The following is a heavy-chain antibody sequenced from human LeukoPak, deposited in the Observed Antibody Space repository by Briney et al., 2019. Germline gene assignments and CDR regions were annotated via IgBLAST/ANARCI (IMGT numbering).Heavy chain of an antibody. V-gene: IGHV4-4*07. CDR2: IYTSGST. D-gene: IGHD2-2*01. CDR3: AREIVVVPAAMRGGYYYYMDV. J-gene: IGHJ6*03. Sequence: PSETLSLTCTVSGGSISSYYWSWIRQPAGKELEWIGRIYTSGSTNYNPSLKSRVTISVDKSKNQFSLKLSSVTAADTAVYYCAREIVVVPAAMRGGYYYYMDVWGKGTTVTVSS. CDR1: GGSISSYY.